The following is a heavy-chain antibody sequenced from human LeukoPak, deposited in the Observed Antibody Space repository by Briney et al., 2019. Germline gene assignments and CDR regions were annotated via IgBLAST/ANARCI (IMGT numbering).Heavy chain of an antibody. CDR3: ARGECSGGSCYSGY. J-gene: IGHJ4*02. Sequence: ASVTASCKASGYTFASYDINWVRQAPGQGLEWMGWMNPNSGNTGYAQKFQGRVTMTRNTSISTAYMELSSLRSEATAVYYCARGECSGGSCYSGYWGQGTLVTVSS. CDR2: MNPNSGNT. D-gene: IGHD2-15*01. V-gene: IGHV1-8*01. CDR1: GYTFASYD.